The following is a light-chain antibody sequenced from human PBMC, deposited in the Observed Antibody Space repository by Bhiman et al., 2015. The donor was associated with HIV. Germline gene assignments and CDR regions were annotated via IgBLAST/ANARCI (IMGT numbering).Light chain of an antibody. CDR3: SSYTSISTGVV. V-gene: IGLV2-14*03. CDR1: SSDVGGYNY. J-gene: IGLJ2*01. CDR2: DVS. Sequence: QSALTQPLSASGSPGQSLTISCTGTSSDVGGYNYVSWYQQYPGKAPKLMIYDVSNRPSGVPNRFSGSKSGNTASLTISGLQAEDEADYYCSSYTSISTGVVFGGGTKLTVL.